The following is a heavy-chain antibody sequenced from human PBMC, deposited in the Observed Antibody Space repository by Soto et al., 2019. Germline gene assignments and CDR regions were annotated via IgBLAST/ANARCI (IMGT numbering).Heavy chain of an antibody. J-gene: IGHJ4*02. CDR2: IYSGGYT. V-gene: IGHV3-53*01. CDR3: RNDRGGGGY. Sequence: EVQLVESGGGLIQPGGSLRLSCAVSGFTVSNNYMSWVRQAPGKGLEGVSVIYSGGYTAYGDSVKGRFTISRDNSKNTLFPQMNALEPADPAVYCVRNDRGGGGYWGQGTLVTVSS. D-gene: IGHD3-10*02. CDR1: GFTVSNNY.